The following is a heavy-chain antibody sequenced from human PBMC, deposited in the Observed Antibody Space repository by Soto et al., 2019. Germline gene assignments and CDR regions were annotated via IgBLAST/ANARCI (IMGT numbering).Heavy chain of an antibody. CDR3: ARVAAGMSAEYFQH. J-gene: IGHJ1*01. V-gene: IGHV3-53*04. D-gene: IGHD6-13*01. CDR2: IYSGGST. CDR1: GLTSSSNY. Sequence: GGSLRLSCAASGLTSSSNYISWSRQAPGKGREWVSVIYSGGSTYYADSVKGRFTISRHNSKNTLYLQMNSLRAEDTAVYYCARVAAGMSAEYFQHWGQGTLVTVSS.